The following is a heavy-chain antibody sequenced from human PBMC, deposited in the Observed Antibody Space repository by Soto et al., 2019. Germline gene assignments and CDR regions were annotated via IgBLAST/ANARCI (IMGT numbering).Heavy chain of an antibody. V-gene: IGHV1-8*01. CDR1: GYTFTSYD. CDR2: MNPNSGNT. D-gene: IGHD4-4*01. Sequence: QVQLVQSGAEVKKPGASVKVSCKASGYTFTSYDINWVRQATGQGIEWMGWMNPNSGNTGYAQKFQGRVTMTSNTSISTAYKELSSMRCEDTAVYYGARGQKLYSDYDYWGQGTLVTVSS. J-gene: IGHJ4*02. CDR3: ARGQKLYSDYDY.